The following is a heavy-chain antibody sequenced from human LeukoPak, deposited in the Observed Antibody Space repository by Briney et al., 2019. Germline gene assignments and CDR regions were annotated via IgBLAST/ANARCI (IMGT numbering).Heavy chain of an antibody. CDR1: GFTFSSYS. D-gene: IGHD5-18*01. Sequence: RGSLRLSCAASGFTFSSYSMNWVRQAPGKGLEWVSSISSSSSYIYYADSVKGRFTISRDNAKNSLYLQMNSLRAEDTAVYYCARGWIQLWPPTADYYGMDVWGQGTTVTVSS. CDR2: ISSSSSYI. CDR3: ARGWIQLWPPTADYYGMDV. V-gene: IGHV3-21*01. J-gene: IGHJ6*02.